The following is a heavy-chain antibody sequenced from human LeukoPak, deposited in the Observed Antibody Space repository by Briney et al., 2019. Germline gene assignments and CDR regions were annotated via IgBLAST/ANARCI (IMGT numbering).Heavy chain of an antibody. CDR3: AREKITMIGDAFDI. CDR1: GFTFSSYG. V-gene: IGHV3-33*01. D-gene: IGHD3-22*01. Sequence: GGSLRLSCAASGFTFSSYGMHWVRQAPGKGLEWVTVVWYDGNNKYYADSVKGRFTISRDNSKNTLYLQMNSLRAEDTAVYYCAREKITMIGDAFDIWGQGTMVTVSS. J-gene: IGHJ3*02. CDR2: VWYDGNNK.